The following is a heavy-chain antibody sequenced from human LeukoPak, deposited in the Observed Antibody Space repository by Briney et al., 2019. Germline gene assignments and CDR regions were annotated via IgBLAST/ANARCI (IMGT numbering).Heavy chain of an antibody. Sequence: SVKVSCKASGGTFSSYAISWVRQAPGQGLEWMGRIIPIFGIANYAQKFQGRVTITADKSTSTAYMELSSLRSGDTAVYYCARARGGSYFDYWGQGTLVTVSS. J-gene: IGHJ4*02. D-gene: IGHD3-16*01. V-gene: IGHV1-69*04. CDR2: IIPIFGIA. CDR1: GGTFSSYA. CDR3: ARARGGSYFDY.